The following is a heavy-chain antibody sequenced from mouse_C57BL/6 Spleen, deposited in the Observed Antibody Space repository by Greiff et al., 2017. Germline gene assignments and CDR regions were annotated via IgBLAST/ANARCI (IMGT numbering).Heavy chain of an antibody. D-gene: IGHD2-4*01. CDR2: IYPGDGDT. J-gene: IGHJ3*01. V-gene: IGHV1-82*01. CDR1: GYAFSSSW. Sequence: QVQLQQSGPELVKPGASVKISCKASGYAFSSSWMNWVKQRPGKGLEWIGRIYPGDGDTNYNGKFKGKATLTADKASSTAYMQLSSLTSEDSAVSFCAFVYYDYDWFAYWGQGTLVTVSA. CDR3: AFVYYDYDWFAY.